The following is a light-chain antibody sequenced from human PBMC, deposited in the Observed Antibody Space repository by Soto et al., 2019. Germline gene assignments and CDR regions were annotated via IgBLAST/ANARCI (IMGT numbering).Light chain of an antibody. CDR1: SRDVGGYRY. Sequence: QSALTQPASVSGSPGQSITISCTGTSRDVGGYRYVSWYQQHPGRAPKLMIYEVSNRPSGVSNRFSGSKSGNTASLTISGLQTEDDADYYCSSYTSSNTVLFGGGTKLTVL. J-gene: IGLJ2*01. CDR2: EVS. V-gene: IGLV2-14*01. CDR3: SSYTSSNTVL.